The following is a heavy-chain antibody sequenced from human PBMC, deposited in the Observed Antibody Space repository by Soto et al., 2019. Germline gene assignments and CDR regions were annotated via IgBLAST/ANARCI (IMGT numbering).Heavy chain of an antibody. Sequence: HSDTPSLTCTVSGGSISSSSYYWAWIRQPPGKGLEWIGSIYYSGSTYYNPSLKSRVTISVDTSKNQFSLKLSSVTAADTAVYYGVSSGWWYFDYWGQGTLVTVSS. J-gene: IGHJ4*02. CDR3: VSSGWWYFDY. D-gene: IGHD2-15*01. CDR1: GGSISSSSYY. CDR2: IYYSGST. V-gene: IGHV4-39*01.